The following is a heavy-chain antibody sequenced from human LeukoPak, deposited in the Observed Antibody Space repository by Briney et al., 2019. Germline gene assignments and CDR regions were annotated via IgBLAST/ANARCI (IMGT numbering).Heavy chain of an antibody. V-gene: IGHV3-21*01. CDR2: ISSSSGYI. CDR1: GFTFSSYS. D-gene: IGHD6-6*01. CDR3: AREYSSSVSFDP. J-gene: IGHJ5*02. Sequence: GGSLRLSCAASGFTFSSYSMNWIRQAPGKGLEWVSSISSSSGYIYHADSVKGRFTISRDNAKNSLYLQMNSLRAEDTAVYYCAREYSSSVSFDPWRQGTLVTVSS.